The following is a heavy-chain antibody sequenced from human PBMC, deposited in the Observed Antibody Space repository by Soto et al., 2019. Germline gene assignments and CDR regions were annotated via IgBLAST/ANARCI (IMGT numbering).Heavy chain of an antibody. V-gene: IGHV5-51*01. CDR1: GYSFTSYW. CDR3: ARHVNYYHYGMDV. CDR2: IYPGDSDT. J-gene: IGHJ6*02. Sequence: GESLKISCKVSGYSFTSYWIGWLRQMPGKVLEWMGIIYPGDSDTRYSPSFQGQVTISADKSISTAYLQWSSLKASDTAMYYCARHVNYYHYGMDVWGQGTTVTVSS.